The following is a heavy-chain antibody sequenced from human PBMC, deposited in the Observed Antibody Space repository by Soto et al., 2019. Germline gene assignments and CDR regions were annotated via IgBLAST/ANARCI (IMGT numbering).Heavy chain of an antibody. CDR3: ARARGWFDP. CDR2: IHHTGFT. D-gene: IGHD3-10*01. Sequence: SETLSLTCGVSGSSISNDNWWVWIRQPPGKGLEWIGYIHHTGFTYSNPSLNSRLTMSVDTSKNQFSLKLSSVTAVDTAVYYCARARGWFDPWGQGTMVTVSS. J-gene: IGHJ5*02. CDR1: GSSISNDNW. V-gene: IGHV4-28*03.